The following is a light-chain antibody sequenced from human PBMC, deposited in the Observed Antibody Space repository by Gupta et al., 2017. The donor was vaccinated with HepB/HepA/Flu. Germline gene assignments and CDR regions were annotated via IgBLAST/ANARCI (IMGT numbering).Light chain of an antibody. CDR3: QQYYITPRS. J-gene: IGKJ2*04. Sequence: DIVMTQSPDSLAVSLGERATINCKSSQSVLCSSNNKNYLAWYQQKLGQPPKLLIYWASTRESGVPDRFSGSGSGTDFTLTISSLQAEDVAVYYCQQYYITPRSFGQGTKLELK. V-gene: IGKV4-1*01. CDR1: QSVLCSSNNKNY. CDR2: WAS.